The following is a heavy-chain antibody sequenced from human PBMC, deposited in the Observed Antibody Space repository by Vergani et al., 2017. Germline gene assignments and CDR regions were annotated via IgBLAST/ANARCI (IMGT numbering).Heavy chain of an antibody. CDR2: IHHSGDT. V-gene: IGHV4-38-2*01. CDR1: DASIMTNPY. Sequence: QVQLQESGPGLVKPSETLTLTCDVSDASIMTNPYWGWFRQSPGKGLEWIGCIHHSGDTHYNSSLKSRVSISIVSSSKFSLSLTSVTDADTAIYYCARHGGSGGFVPSSYFYGMDGWGDGTTVTVSS. J-gene: IGHJ6*01. D-gene: IGHD3-10*01. CDR3: ARHGGSGGFVPSSYFYGMDG.